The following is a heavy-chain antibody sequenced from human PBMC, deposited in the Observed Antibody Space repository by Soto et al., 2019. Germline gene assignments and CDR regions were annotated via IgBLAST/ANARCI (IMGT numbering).Heavy chain of an antibody. D-gene: IGHD6-13*01. CDR3: TLSEVWYSSDY. J-gene: IGHJ4*02. CDR1: GGTFSSYA. CDR2: IIPIFGTA. Sequence: SVKVSCKASGGTFSSYAISWVRQAPGQGLEWMGGIIPIFGTANYAQKFQGRVTITADESTSTAYMELSSLRSEDTAVYYCTLSEVWYSSDYWGQGTLVTVSS. V-gene: IGHV1-69*13.